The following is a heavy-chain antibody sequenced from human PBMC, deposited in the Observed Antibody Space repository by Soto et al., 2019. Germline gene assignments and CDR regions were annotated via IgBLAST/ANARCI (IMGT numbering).Heavy chain of an antibody. CDR1: GGSISGSY. CDR2: IAYSGDT. J-gene: IGHJ5*02. CDR3: ARDFERSAIGP. D-gene: IGHD3-9*01. Sequence: TSETLSLTCSVSGGSISGSYWSWIRQSPGKGLEWIGYIAYSGDTYYNPSLRSRVTISADTSENKFSLTLKSVTAADTAVYFCARDFERSAIGPWGQGTSVTVSS. V-gene: IGHV4-59*12.